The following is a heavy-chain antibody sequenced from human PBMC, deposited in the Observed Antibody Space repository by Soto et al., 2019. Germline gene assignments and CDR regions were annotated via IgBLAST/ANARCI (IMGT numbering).Heavy chain of an antibody. CDR1: GFSFSGSA. Sequence: GGSLRLSCAASGFSFSGSAIHWVRQASGRGLGWVGRIRIRTHNYATSHSASVGGRFTISRDDSKNTAYLQMNSLKTEDTAVYYCTRPRMEWPTYYYGMDVWGQGTTVTVSS. V-gene: IGHV3-73*01. D-gene: IGHD3-3*01. J-gene: IGHJ6*02. CDR2: IRIRTHNYAT. CDR3: TRPRMEWPTYYYGMDV.